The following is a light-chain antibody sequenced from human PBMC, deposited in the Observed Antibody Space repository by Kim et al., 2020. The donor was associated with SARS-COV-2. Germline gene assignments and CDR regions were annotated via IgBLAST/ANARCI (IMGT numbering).Light chain of an antibody. CDR3: GTWDTSLSAVL. Sequence: PTVTISCSGSSSNIGNNYVSWYQQLPGTAPKLLIYDNNMRPSGIPDRFSGSKSGTSAILGITGLQTGDEADYHCGTWDTSLSAVLFGGGTQLTVL. CDR1: SSNIGNNY. J-gene: IGLJ2*01. CDR2: DNN. V-gene: IGLV1-51*01.